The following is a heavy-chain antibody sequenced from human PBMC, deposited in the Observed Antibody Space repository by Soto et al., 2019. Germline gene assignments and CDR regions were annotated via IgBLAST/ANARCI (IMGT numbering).Heavy chain of an antibody. CDR3: ARSLDASYAGSAYY. Sequence: PGESLKISCKGSGYSFTSYWIDWVRQMPGKGLEWVGIIYPGDSDTRYSPPFQGQVTISADKSISTAYLQWSRLKASDTAMYYCARSLDASYAGSAYYWGQGTLGTVSA. D-gene: IGHD3-22*01. V-gene: IGHV5-51*01. CDR2: IYPGDSDT. J-gene: IGHJ4*02. CDR1: GYSFTSYW.